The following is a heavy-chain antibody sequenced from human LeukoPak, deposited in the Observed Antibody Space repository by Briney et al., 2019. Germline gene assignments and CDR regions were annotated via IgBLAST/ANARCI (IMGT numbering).Heavy chain of an antibody. J-gene: IGHJ4*02. Sequence: GRSLRLSCAAFGFTFSNYDIHWVRQAPGKGLEWLAVIWYDGSNKYYADSVKGRFTISRDNSKNTMYLQMNSLIAEDTALYYCARDRGYTYGHNFDYWGQGTLVTVSS. CDR2: IWYDGSNK. V-gene: IGHV3-33*01. D-gene: IGHD5-18*01. CDR3: ARDRGYTYGHNFDY. CDR1: GFTFSNYD.